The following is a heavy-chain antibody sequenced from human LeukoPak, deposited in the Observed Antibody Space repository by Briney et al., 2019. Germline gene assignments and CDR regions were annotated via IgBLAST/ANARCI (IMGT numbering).Heavy chain of an antibody. J-gene: IGHJ4*02. CDR1: GFTFSSYG. D-gene: IGHD6-19*01. V-gene: IGHV3-30*02. CDR2: TRYDGSEK. Sequence: GGSLRLSCAASGFTFSSYGMHWVRQAPGKGLEWMAFTRYDGSEKWYADSVKGRFTISRDNSKNTLYLQMSTLRAEDTAVYYCAKDNSGWAFDYWGQGTLVTVSS. CDR3: AKDNSGWAFDY.